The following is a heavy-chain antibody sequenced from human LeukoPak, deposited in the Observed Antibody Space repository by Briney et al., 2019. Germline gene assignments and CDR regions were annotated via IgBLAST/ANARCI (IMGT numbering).Heavy chain of an antibody. J-gene: IGHJ4*02. CDR2: INSDGSST. V-gene: IGHV3-74*01. CDR3: ARVLQGVHFDY. D-gene: IGHD3-10*01. CDR1: GFTFSSYW. Sequence: PGGSLRLSCAASGFTFSSYWMHWVRQAPGKGLVWVSRINSDGSSTSYADSVKGRFTISRDNAKNTLYLQMNGLRAEDTAVYYCARVLQGVHFDYWGQGTLVTVSS.